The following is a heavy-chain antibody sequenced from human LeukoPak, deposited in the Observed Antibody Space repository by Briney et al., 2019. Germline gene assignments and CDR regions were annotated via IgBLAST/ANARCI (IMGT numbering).Heavy chain of an antibody. V-gene: IGHV3-30*02. D-gene: IGHD3-9*01. J-gene: IGHJ4*02. CDR2: IRYDGNNK. Sequence: GGSLRLSCAASGFTFSSSDMHWVRQAPGKGLEWVAFIRYDGNNKYYADSVKGRFTISRDNSKNTLYLQMNSLRAEDTAVYYCAKDPYGLRYFDWLFRRVFDYWGQGTLVTVSS. CDR1: GFTFSSSD. CDR3: AKDPYGLRYFDWLFRRVFDY.